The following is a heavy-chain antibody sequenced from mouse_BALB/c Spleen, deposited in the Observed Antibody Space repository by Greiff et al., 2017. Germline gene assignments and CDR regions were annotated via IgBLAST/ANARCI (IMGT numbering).Heavy chain of an antibody. V-gene: IGHV3-2*02. J-gene: IGHJ2*01. CDR3: ARSRDYFDY. CDR2: ISYSGST. Sequence: EVMLVESGPGLVKPSQSLSLTCTVTGYSITSDYAWNWIRQFPGNKLEWMGYISYSGSTSYNPSLKSRISITRDTSKNQFFLQLNSVTTEDTATYYCARSRDYFDYWGQGTTLTVSS. CDR1: GYSITSDYA.